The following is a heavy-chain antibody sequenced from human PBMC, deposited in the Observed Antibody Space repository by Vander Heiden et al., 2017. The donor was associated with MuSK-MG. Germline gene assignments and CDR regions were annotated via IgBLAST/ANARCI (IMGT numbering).Heavy chain of an antibody. CDR1: GITFRSYE. J-gene: IGHJ5*02. Sequence: EVQLVESGGGLVQPGGSLRLSCEAWGITFRSYEMNWVRQAPGKGLEWVSYISSSGSTRYYADSVKGRFTISRDNAKNSLYLQMNSLRAEDTAVYYCARGEDGGFDPWGQGTLVTVSS. CDR2: ISSSGSTR. V-gene: IGHV3-48*03. CDR3: ARGEDGGFDP.